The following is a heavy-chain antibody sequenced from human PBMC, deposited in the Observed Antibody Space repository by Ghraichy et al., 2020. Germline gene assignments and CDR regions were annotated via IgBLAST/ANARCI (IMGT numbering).Heavy chain of an antibody. Sequence: GESLNISCAASGFTFSSYAMSWVRQAPGKGLEWVSAISGSGGSTYYADSVKGRFTISRDNSKNTLYLQMNSLRAEDTAVYYCAKPSSDPNGDWFDPWGQGTLVTVSS. CDR2: ISGSGGST. V-gene: IGHV3-23*01. CDR3: AKPSSDPNGDWFDP. J-gene: IGHJ5*02. D-gene: IGHD6-19*01. CDR1: GFTFSSYA.